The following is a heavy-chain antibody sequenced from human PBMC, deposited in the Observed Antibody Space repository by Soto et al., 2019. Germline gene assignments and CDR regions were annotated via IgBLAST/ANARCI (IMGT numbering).Heavy chain of an antibody. V-gene: IGHV4-39*01. D-gene: IGHD2-15*01. Sequence: SETLSLTCAVSGGSISSSSYYWGWIRQPPGKGLEWIGSIYYSGSTYYNPSLKSRVTISVDTSKNQFSLKLSSVTAADTAVYYCARRVEIVVVVAATLTGDAFDIWGQGTMVTVSS. J-gene: IGHJ3*02. CDR2: IYYSGST. CDR1: GGSISSSSYY. CDR3: ARRVEIVVVVAATLTGDAFDI.